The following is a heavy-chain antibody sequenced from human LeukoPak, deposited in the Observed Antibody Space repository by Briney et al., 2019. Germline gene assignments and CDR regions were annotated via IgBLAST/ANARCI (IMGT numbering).Heavy chain of an antibody. CDR3: ARGDDSSGYSTFDI. V-gene: IGHV4-34*01. Sequence: PSETLSLTCAVYGGSFSGYYWSWIRQPPGKGLGWIGEINHSGSTNYNPSLKSRVTISVDTSKNQFSLKLSSVTAADTAVYYCARGDDSSGYSTFDIWGQGTMITVSS. D-gene: IGHD3-22*01. CDR2: INHSGST. J-gene: IGHJ3*02. CDR1: GGSFSGYY.